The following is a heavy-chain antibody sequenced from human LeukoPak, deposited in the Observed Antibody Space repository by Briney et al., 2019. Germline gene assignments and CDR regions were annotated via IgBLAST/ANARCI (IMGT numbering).Heavy chain of an antibody. CDR1: GGSISSSDYY. CDR2: IYHSAST. J-gene: IGHJ4*02. V-gene: IGHV4-39*01. D-gene: IGHD6-19*01. Sequence: SETLSLTCTVSGGSISSSDYYWGWIRQPPGKGLEWIGSIYHSASTYYNPSLKSRVTISVDTSKNQVSLKLSSVTAADTAVYYCARRVVPAGTFDYWGEGTLVTVSS. CDR3: ARRVVPAGTFDY.